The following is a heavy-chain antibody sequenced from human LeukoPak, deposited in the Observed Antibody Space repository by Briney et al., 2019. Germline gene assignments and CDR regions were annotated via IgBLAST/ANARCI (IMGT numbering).Heavy chain of an antibody. J-gene: IGHJ6*02. D-gene: IGHD3-10*01. CDR2: IIPIFGTA. CDR1: GGTFSSYA. CDR3: ARGLGGSGSYYIPDYYYGMDV. V-gene: IGHV1-69*13. Sequence: ASVKVSCKASGGTFSSYAISWVRQAPGQGLEWMGGIIPIFGTANYAQKFQGRVTITADESTSTAYMELGSLRSEDTAVYYCARGLGGSGSYYIPDYYYGMDVWGQGTTVTVSS.